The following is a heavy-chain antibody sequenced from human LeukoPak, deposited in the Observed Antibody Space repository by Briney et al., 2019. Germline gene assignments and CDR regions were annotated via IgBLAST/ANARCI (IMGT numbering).Heavy chain of an antibody. D-gene: IGHD5-18*01. J-gene: IGHJ4*02. CDR1: GFTFSSYE. Sequence: GGSLRLSCAASGFTFSSYEMNWVRQAPGKGVEWVSYISSSGSTIYYADSVRGRFTISRDNAKNSLYLQMNSLRAEDTAVYYCASGYDTAMVTDYWGQGTLVTVSS. V-gene: IGHV3-48*03. CDR2: ISSSGSTI. CDR3: ASGYDTAMVTDY.